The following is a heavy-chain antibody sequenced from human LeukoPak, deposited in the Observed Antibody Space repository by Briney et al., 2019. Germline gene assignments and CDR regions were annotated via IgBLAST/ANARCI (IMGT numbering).Heavy chain of an antibody. CDR2: IYTSGST. V-gene: IGHV4-61*02. D-gene: IGHD3-3*01. CDR1: GGSISSGSYY. J-gene: IGHJ5*02. CDR3: ARSPRYYDFWSGSDWFDP. Sequence: SQTPSLTCTVSGGSISSGSYYWSWIRQPAGKGLEWIGRIYTSGSTNYNPSLKSRVTISVDTSKNQFSLKLSSVTAADTAVYYCARSPRYYDFWSGSDWFDPWGQGTLVTVSS.